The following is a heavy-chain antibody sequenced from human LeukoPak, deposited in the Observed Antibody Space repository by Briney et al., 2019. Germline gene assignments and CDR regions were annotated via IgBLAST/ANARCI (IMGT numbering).Heavy chain of an antibody. CDR2: VSSVGSNK. J-gene: IGHJ3*02. CDR3: AIASGLLSAFDI. CDR1: GFTSSSYG. Sequence: GRCLSLSCAASGFTSSSYGMRWVSQAPGKGMGWEAVVSSVGSNKYYADSVKGRFTISRDNSKNTPYMQMNSLRAEGTAVYYCAIASGLLSAFDIWGQGTLVTVSS. D-gene: IGHD1-26*01. V-gene: IGHV3-33*05.